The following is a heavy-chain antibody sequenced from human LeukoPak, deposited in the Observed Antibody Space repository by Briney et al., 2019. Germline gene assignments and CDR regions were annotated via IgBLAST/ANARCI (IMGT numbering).Heavy chain of an antibody. CDR1: GGSFSRYY. D-gene: IGHD1-1*01. CDR2: INHRGDT. CDR3: ARGPTISETGYFDY. Sequence: SETLSLTSAVYGGSFSRYYWSWIRQSPGKGLEWIAEINHRGDTNYTPSVKSRDTISVDTSKNQFSLKVTSLTAADTAVYFCARGPTISETGYFDYWGQGTLVTVSS. J-gene: IGHJ4*03. V-gene: IGHV4-34*01.